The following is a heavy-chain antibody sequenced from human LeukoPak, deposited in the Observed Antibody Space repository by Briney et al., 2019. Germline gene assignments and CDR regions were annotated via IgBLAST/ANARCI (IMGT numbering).Heavy chain of an antibody. J-gene: IGHJ4*02. D-gene: IGHD1-26*01. Sequence: GGSLRLSCAASGFTFSTYWMAWVRQAPGKGLEWVANIKEDESAKHQADSVKGRFTIFRDNAQNSVYLQMSSLRGEDTAVYYCARDVGGSLDYWGQGTLVTASS. CDR2: IKEDESAK. CDR1: GFTFSTYW. V-gene: IGHV3-7*01. CDR3: ARDVGGSLDY.